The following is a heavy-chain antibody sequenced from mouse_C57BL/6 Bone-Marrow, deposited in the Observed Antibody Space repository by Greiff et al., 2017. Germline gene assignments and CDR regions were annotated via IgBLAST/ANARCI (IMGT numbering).Heavy chain of an antibody. Sequence: QVQLQQPGAELVRPGTSVKLSCKASGYTFTSYWMHWVKQRPGQGLEWIGVIDPSDSYTNYNQKFKGKATLTVDTSSSTAYMQLSSLTYAAAAVYYCGRWGAYWGKGTQGKVSA. CDR1: GYTFTSYW. CDR3: GRWGAY. V-gene: IGHV1-59*01. CDR2: IDPSDSYT. J-gene: IGHJ3*01.